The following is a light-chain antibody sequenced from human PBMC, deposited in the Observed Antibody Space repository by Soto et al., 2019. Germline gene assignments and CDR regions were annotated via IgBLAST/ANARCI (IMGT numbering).Light chain of an antibody. CDR2: GAY. CDR3: QQYDSSPPT. J-gene: IGKJ1*01. V-gene: IGKV3-20*01. CDR1: QTLSRPY. Sequence: DIVLTQSPGTLSLSPGERVTLSCRASQTLSRPYFAWYQQKPGQAPRLLIYGAYNRDTGIPDRFSGSGSGTDFTLTINSLEPDDFAVYYCQQYDSSPPTFGQGTKVEIK.